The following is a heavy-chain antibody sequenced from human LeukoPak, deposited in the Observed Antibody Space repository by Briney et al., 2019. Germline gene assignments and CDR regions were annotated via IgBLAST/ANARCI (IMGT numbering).Heavy chain of an antibody. J-gene: IGHJ4*02. V-gene: IGHV3-23*01. Sequence: GGSLRLSCAASGFTFSSYAMSWVRQAPGKGLEWVSVISGSGDSTYYADSVKGRFTISRDNSKNTLYLHMNSLRAEDTAVYFWAKEDTAGSTGSADYWGQGTLVTVSS. CDR2: ISGSGDST. D-gene: IGHD2-2*01. CDR3: AKEDTAGSTGSADY. CDR1: GFTFSSYA.